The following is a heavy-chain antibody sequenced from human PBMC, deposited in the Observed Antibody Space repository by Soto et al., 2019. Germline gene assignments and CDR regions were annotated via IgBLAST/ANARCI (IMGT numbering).Heavy chain of an antibody. V-gene: IGHV4-30-2*01. D-gene: IGHD6-19*01. Sequence: SETLFLTCAVSGGSISSGGYSWSWIRQPPGKGLEWIGYIYHSGSTYYNPSLKSRVTISVDRSKNQFSLKLSSVTAADTAVYYCARPNSSGWNCTLDMWGQGTMVTVSS. CDR1: GGSISSGGYS. CDR2: IYHSGST. CDR3: ARPNSSGWNCTLDM. J-gene: IGHJ3*02.